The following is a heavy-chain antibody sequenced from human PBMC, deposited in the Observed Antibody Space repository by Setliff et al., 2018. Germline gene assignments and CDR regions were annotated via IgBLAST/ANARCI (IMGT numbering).Heavy chain of an antibody. Sequence: SETLSLTCAVYGGSFSGDYYWSWIRQPPGKGLEWIGYIYSSGSTNYNPSLKSRVTISVDTSKNQFSLKLSSVTAADTAVYYCAREGYYGSGSYGYWGQGTLVTV. CDR3: AREGYYGSGSYGY. J-gene: IGHJ4*02. D-gene: IGHD3-10*01. CDR2: IYSSGST. CDR1: GGSFSGDYY. V-gene: IGHV4-34*01.